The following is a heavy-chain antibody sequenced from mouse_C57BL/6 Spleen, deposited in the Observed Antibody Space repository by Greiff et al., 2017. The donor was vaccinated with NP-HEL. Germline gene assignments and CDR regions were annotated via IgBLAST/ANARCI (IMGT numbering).Heavy chain of an antibody. V-gene: IGHV5-9-1*02. CDR3: TRDPYYYGSSHGAMDY. CDR1: GFTFSSYA. Sequence: EVKLVESGEGLVKPGGSLKLSCAASGFTFSSYAMSWVRQTPEKRLEWVAYISSGGDYIYYADTVKGRFTISSDNARNTLYLQMSSLKSEDTAMYYCTRDPYYYGSSHGAMDYWGQGTSVTVSS. J-gene: IGHJ4*01. D-gene: IGHD1-1*01. CDR2: ISSGGDYI.